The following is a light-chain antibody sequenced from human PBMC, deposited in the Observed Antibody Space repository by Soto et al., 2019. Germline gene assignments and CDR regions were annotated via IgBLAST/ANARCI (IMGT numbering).Light chain of an antibody. V-gene: IGKV1-39*01. CDR3: QQNFSIPIT. Sequence: IQMTHSPSSLSASVGDRVTITFRASQSISTYLNWYHQKPEKAPDLLIYAASSLKSGVPSRFSGSGSGTHFTLTVTGLQPADFATYYCQQNFSIPITFGQGKRREIK. CDR1: QSISTY. CDR2: AAS. J-gene: IGKJ5*01.